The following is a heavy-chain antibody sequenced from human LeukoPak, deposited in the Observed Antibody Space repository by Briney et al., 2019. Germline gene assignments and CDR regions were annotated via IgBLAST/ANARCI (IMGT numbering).Heavy chain of an antibody. D-gene: IGHD6-19*01. CDR1: GFTFSSYG. CDR3: AKAEGAVAGTPDY. CDR2: IRYDGSNK. J-gene: IGHJ4*02. V-gene: IGHV3-30*02. Sequence: GGSLRLSCAASGFTFSSYGMHWVRQAPGKGLEWVAFIRYDGSNKYYADSVKGRFTISRDNSKNTLYLEMNSLRAEDTAVYYCAKAEGAVAGTPDYWGQGTLVTVSS.